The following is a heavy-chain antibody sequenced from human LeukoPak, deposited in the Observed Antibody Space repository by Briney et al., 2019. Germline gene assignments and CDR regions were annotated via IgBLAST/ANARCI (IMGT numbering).Heavy chain of an antibody. Sequence: SETLSLTCTVSGASMSNSYWSWIRQPAGKGLEWIGHIQDRGSTIYNPSLGSRVTMSIDTPKNQFSLKLNSVTAADTAVYYCTRGQWLDVWDFWGQGTLVTASA. CDR2: IQDRGST. V-gene: IGHV4-4*07. CDR1: GASMSNSY. CDR3: TRGQWLDVWDF. D-gene: IGHD6-19*01. J-gene: IGHJ4*02.